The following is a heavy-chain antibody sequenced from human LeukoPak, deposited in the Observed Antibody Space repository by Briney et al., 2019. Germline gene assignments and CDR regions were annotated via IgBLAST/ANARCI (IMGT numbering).Heavy chain of an antibody. V-gene: IGHV3-66*01. J-gene: IGHJ4*02. D-gene: IGHD3-22*01. Sequence: GGSLRLSCAASGFTFSDYSMNWVRQAPGKGLEWDSVIYSGGSTYYADSVKGRFTISRDNSKNTLYLQMNSLRAEDTAVYYCARARYYDSSGYPRGYYFDYWGQGTLVTVSS. CDR2: IYSGGST. CDR3: ARARYYDSSGYPRGYYFDY. CDR1: GFTFSDYS.